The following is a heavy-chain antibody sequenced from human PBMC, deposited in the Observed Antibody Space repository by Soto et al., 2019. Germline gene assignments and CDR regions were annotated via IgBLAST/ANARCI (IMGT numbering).Heavy chain of an antibody. J-gene: IGHJ6*03. V-gene: IGHV1-2*04. Sequence: ASVKVSCKASGYTFTGYYMHWVRQAPGQGLEWMGWINPNSGGTNYAQKFQGWVTMTRDTSISTAYMELSRLRSDDTAVYYCARGGGSCYSGADCYYYYMDVWGKGPTVTVSS. CDR2: INPNSGGT. D-gene: IGHD2-15*01. CDR3: ARGGGSCYSGADCYYYYMDV. CDR1: GYTFTGYY.